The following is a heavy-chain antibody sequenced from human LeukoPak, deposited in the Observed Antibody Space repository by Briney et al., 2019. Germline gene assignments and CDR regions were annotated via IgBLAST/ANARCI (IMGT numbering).Heavy chain of an antibody. CDR3: ARAVYYYGSGSYSLYYYYGMDV. J-gene: IGHJ6*02. V-gene: IGHV1-2*02. CDR1: GYTFTGYY. CDR2: INPNSGGT. D-gene: IGHD3-10*01. Sequence: ASVKVSCKASGYTFTGYYMHWVRQAPGQGLEWMGWINPNSGGTNYAQKLQGRVTMTTDTSTSTAYMELRSLRSDDTAVYYCARAVYYYGSGSYSLYYYYGMDVWGQGTTVTVSS.